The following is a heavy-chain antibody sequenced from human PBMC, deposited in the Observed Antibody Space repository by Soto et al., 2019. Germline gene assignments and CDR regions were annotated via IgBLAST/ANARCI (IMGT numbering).Heavy chain of an antibody. CDR3: ARGGSPYVWFNEF. CDR1: GGLFSSYA. CDR2: IIPVFGTA. Sequence: QEQLVQSGAEVKKPGSSVKVSCKDSGGLFSSYAISWVRQAPGQGLEWMGGIIPVFGTAYYAQKFQGRVTVTSAESTNTAYMELSSLRSEDTAMYYCARGGSPYVWFNEFWGQGSLVTVSS. D-gene: IGHD2-15*01. V-gene: IGHV1-69*01. J-gene: IGHJ4*02.